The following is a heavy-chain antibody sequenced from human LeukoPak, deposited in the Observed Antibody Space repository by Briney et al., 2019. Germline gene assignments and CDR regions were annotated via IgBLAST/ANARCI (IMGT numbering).Heavy chain of an antibody. CDR1: GFTFSIFG. J-gene: IGHJ4*02. V-gene: IGHV3-33*01. D-gene: IGHD6-6*01. Sequence: TGGSLRLSCAASGFTFSIFGMHWVRQPPGKGLEWVAIIWYDGSNKYYGDSVKGRFTVSRDNSKNTLHLQVNSLRAEDTAVYYCARDRGTTSSAGYYFDTWGQGALVTVSS. CDR2: IWYDGSNK. CDR3: ARDRGTTSSAGYYFDT.